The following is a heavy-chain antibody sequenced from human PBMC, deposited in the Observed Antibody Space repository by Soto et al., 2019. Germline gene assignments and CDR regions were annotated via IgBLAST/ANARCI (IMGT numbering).Heavy chain of an antibody. CDR1: GDSVSSICVD. CDR3: ACVVTMTGSNSFDY. V-gene: IGHV6-1*01. D-gene: IGHD3-9*01. CDR2: TYYRSKWYN. J-gene: IGHJ4*02. Sequence: PSQSLSLTCAISGDSVSSICVDWNWIRQSPSRGLEWLGRTYYRSKWYNDYAVSVKSRITINPDTSKNQFSLQLNSVTPEDTAVYFCACVVTMTGSNSFDYWGQGTLVTVSS.